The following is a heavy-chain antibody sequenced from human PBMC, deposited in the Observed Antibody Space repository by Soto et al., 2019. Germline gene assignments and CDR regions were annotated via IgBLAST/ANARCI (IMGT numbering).Heavy chain of an antibody. Sequence: SETLSLTCTVSGGSISSYYWGWIRQPPGKGLEWIGSIYYSASTNYNPSLKSRVTISVDKSKNQFSLKLSSVTAADTAVYYCAGSGWYRFDYWGQGTLVTVSS. V-gene: IGHV4-39*07. D-gene: IGHD6-19*01. CDR2: IYYSAST. CDR1: GGSISSYY. J-gene: IGHJ4*02. CDR3: AGSGWYRFDY.